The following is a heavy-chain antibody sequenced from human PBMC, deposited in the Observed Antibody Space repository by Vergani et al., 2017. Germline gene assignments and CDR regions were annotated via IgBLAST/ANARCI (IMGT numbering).Heavy chain of an antibody. J-gene: IGHJ1*01. CDR2: ISSSCSYI. V-gene: IGHV3-21*01. D-gene: IGHD1-1*01. Sequence: EVQLVESGGGLVKPGGSLRLSCAASGFTFSSYSMNWVRQAPGKGLEWVSSISSSCSYIYYADSVKGRFTISRDNSKSTLYLQMNSLRTEDTAVYYCATKSCGTPGCQIGYFREWGQGTLVTVSS. CDR1: GFTFSSYS. CDR3: ATKSCGTPGCQIGYFRE.